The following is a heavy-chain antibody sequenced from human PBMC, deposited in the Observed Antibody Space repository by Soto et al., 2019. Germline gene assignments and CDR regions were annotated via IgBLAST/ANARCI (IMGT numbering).Heavy chain of an antibody. D-gene: IGHD3-9*01. CDR2: ISSNGGST. J-gene: IGHJ4*02. CDR3: VKDGGSPTLRYFDWLLFFEV. Sequence: GGSLILSCSASGFTFSSYAMHWVRQAPGKGLEYVSAISSNGGSTYYADSVKGRFTISRDNSKNTLYLQMSSLRAEDTAVYYCVKDGGSPTLRYFDWLLFFEVWGQGT. V-gene: IGHV3-64D*06. CDR1: GFTFSSYA.